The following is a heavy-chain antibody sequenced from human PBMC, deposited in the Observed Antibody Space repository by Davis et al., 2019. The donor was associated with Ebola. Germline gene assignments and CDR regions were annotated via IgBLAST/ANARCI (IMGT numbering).Heavy chain of an antibody. CDR3: ARSGLSFGVVKYHYGMDA. CDR1: GLTFSRYG. V-gene: IGHV3-33*01. J-gene: IGHJ6*04. D-gene: IGHD3-3*01. CDR2: IWYDGRNS. Sequence: GGSLRLSCVVSGLTFSRYGMHWVRQAPGKGLEWVAFIWYDGRNSHYIDSVKGRFTISRDNSKNTLYLQMNSLRGEDTAVYYCARSGLSFGVVKYHYGMDAWGKGTTVTVSS.